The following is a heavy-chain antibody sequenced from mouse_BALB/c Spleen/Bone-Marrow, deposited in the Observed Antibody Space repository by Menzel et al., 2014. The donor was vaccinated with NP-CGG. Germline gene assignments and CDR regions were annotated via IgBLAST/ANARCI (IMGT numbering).Heavy chain of an antibody. Sequence: EVQLQQSGGGLVQPGGSLKLSCAASGFTFSGYGMSWVRQTPDKGLELVATISGSGSSTYYPDSVKGRFTISRDNARNTLYLQMRSLKSEDTAMYYCARGRDWFDYWGQGTTLTVSS. CDR1: GFTFSGYG. D-gene: IGHD3-3*01. J-gene: IGHJ2*01. CDR3: ARGRDWFDY. CDR2: ISGSGSST. V-gene: IGHV5-6-3*01.